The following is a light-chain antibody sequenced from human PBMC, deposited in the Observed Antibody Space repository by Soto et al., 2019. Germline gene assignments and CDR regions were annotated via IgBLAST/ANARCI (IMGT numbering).Light chain of an antibody. J-gene: IGLJ2*01. CDR3: SSYAGGVV. V-gene: IGLV2-23*01. CDR1: SSNVGSYNL. CDR2: EAS. Sequence: QPASVSGSPGQSITISCIRTSSNVGSYNLVSWYQHPPGKAPKLIIYEASERPSGVSNRFSGAQSGHTASLTISGLQAEDEADYYCSSYAGGVVFGGGTKLTVL.